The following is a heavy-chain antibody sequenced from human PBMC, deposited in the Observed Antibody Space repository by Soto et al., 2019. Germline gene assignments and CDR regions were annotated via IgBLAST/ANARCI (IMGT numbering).Heavy chain of an antibody. Sequence: GGSLRLSCAASGFTFSSYWMSWFRQAPGKGLEWVANIKQDGSEKYSVDSVKGRFTISRDNAKNSLYLQMNSLRAEDTAIYYCAKIRLLTTVDYWGQGTLVTVSS. CDR3: AKIRLLTTVDY. CDR2: IKQDGSEK. CDR1: GFTFSSYW. V-gene: IGHV3-7*03. D-gene: IGHD4-17*01. J-gene: IGHJ4*02.